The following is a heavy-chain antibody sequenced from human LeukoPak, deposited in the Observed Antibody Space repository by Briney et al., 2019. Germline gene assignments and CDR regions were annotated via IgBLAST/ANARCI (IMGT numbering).Heavy chain of an antibody. V-gene: IGHV4-59*08. CDR1: GGSISSYY. CDR2: IYYSGNT. D-gene: IGHD6-13*01. CDR3: ARHEDRSWYFDH. J-gene: IGHJ4*02. Sequence: SETLSLTCTVSGGSISSYYWSWIRQPPGKGLEWIGYIYYSGNTNYNPSLKSRVTVSVDTSKNQFPLKVTSVTAADTAVYYCARHEDRSWYFDHWGQGTLVTVSS.